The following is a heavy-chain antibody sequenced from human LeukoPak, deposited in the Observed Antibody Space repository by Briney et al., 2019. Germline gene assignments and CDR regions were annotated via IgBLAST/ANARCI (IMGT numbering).Heavy chain of an antibody. V-gene: IGHV1-2*06. J-gene: IGHJ4*02. CDR3: ARAGTYGYNYVLDY. D-gene: IGHD5-24*01. CDR1: GYTFTGYH. Sequence: GASVKVSCKASGYTFTGYHMHWVRQAPGQGLEWMGRINPNSGNTKYSQKFQGRVSITRGTSASTAYMELSSLRSEDTAVYYCARAGTYGYNYVLDYWGQGTLVTVSS. CDR2: INPNSGNT.